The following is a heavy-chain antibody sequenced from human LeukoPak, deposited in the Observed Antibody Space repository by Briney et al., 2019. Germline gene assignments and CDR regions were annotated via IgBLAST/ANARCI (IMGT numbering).Heavy chain of an antibody. V-gene: IGHV3-23*01. CDR3: ARVVVAATVPWFDP. J-gene: IGHJ5*02. CDR2: ISGSGGST. Sequence: PGGSLRLSCAASGFTFSSYAMSWVRQAPGKGLEWVSAISGSGGSTYYADSVKGRLTISRDNSKNTLYLQMNSLRAEDTAVYYCARVVVAATVPWFDPWGQGTLVTVSS. CDR1: GFTFSSYA. D-gene: IGHD2-15*01.